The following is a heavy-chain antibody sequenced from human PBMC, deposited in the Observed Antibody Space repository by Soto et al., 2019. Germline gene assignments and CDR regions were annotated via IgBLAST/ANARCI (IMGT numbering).Heavy chain of an antibody. CDR3: AKCPGVITFGGVIVSARGMDV. CDR2: ISGSGGST. CDR1: GFTFSSYA. D-gene: IGHD3-16*02. V-gene: IGHV3-23*01. J-gene: IGHJ6*03. Sequence: GGSLRLSCAASGFTFSSYAMSWVRQAPGKGLEWVSAISGSGGSTYYADSVKGRFTISRDNSKNTLYLQMNSLRAEDTAVYYCAKCPGVITFGGVIVSARGMDVWGKGTTVTVSS.